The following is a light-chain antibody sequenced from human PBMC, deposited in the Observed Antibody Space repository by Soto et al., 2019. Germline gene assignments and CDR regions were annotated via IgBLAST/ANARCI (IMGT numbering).Light chain of an antibody. CDR3: SSYTSSSIDYV. CDR2: EVS. CDR1: SSDVGGYNY. J-gene: IGLJ1*01. V-gene: IGLV2-14*01. Sequence: QSALTQPASVSGSPGQSITISCTGTSSDVGGYNYVSWYQQHPGKAPKLMIYEVSNRPSGVSNRFSGSKSGNTASLTISGXXAEDEAXYYCSSYTSSSIDYVFGTGTKLTVL.